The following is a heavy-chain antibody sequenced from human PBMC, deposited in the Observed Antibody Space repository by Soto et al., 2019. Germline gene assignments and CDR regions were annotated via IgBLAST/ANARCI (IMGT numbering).Heavy chain of an antibody. CDR2: IYPGDSDT. J-gene: IGHJ3*02. D-gene: IGHD3-22*01. CDR3: ASGIRDYYDSSGQDDGAFDI. Sequence: GESLKISCKGSGYSFTSYWIGCVRQMPGKGLEWMGIIYPGDSDTRYSPSFQGQVTISADKSISTAYLQWSSLKASDTAMYYCASGIRDYYDSSGQDDGAFDIWGQGTMLTLSS. CDR1: GYSFTSYW. V-gene: IGHV5-51*01.